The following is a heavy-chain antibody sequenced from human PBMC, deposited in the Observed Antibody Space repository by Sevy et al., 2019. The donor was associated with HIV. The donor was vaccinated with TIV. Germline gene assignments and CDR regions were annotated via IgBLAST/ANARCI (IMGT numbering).Heavy chain of an antibody. V-gene: IGHV3-30*18. CDR2: ISYDGSSK. CDR1: GFTFSSYG. J-gene: IGHJ4*02. Sequence: GGSLRLSCAASGFTFSSYGMHWVRQAPGKGLEWVAVISYDGSSKYYADSVKGRFTISRDNSKNTLYLQMNSLGAEDMAVYYCGKDHSSSWYHYFDYWGQGILVTVSS. CDR3: GKDHSSSWYHYFDY. D-gene: IGHD6-13*01.